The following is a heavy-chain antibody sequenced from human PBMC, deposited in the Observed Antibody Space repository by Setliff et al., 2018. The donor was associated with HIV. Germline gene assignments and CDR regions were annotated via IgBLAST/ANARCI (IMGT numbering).Heavy chain of an antibody. CDR1: GFSFGTYS. Sequence: PGGSLRLSCAASGFSFGTYSMNWVRQAPGKGLEWVSAINDRSDYIYYADFARGRFTISRDGSKNMLYLQMNGLRAEDTALYFCARDAPGYSHVLDFWGQGTLVTVSS. CDR2: INDRSDYI. V-gene: IGHV3-23*01. CDR3: ARDAPGYSHVLDF. J-gene: IGHJ4*02. D-gene: IGHD4-4*01.